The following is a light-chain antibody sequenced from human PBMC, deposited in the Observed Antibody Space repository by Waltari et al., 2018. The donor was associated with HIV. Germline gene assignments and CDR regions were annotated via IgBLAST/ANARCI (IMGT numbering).Light chain of an antibody. CDR2: DVS. CDR1: SSDVGDYNY. CDR3: SSYTSSSTRV. J-gene: IGLJ1*01. Sequence: QSALTQPASVSGSPGQSITISCTGTSSDVGDYNYVSWYQQHPGKAPKLIIYDVSNRPSVVSNRFTGSKCGNTAALTISGLQTEYEADYYCSSYTSSSTRVFGTGTKVTVL. V-gene: IGLV2-14*01.